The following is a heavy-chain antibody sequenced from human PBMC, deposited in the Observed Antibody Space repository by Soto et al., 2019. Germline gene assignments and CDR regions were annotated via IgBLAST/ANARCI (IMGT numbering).Heavy chain of an antibody. CDR3: ARVDNGGSSSWFDP. V-gene: IGHV1-18*01. CDR1: GYTFTSYG. D-gene: IGHD6-6*01. CDR2: ISAYNGNT. Sequence: ASVKVSCKAPGYTFTSYGISWVRQAPGQGLEWMGWISAYNGNTNYAQKLQGRVTMTTDTSTSTAYMELRSLRSDDTAVYYCARVDNGGSSSWFDPWGQGTLVTVSS. J-gene: IGHJ5*02.